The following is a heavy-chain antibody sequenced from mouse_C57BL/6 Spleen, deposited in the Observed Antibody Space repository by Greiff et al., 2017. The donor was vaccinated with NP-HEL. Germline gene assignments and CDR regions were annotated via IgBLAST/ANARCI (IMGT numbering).Heavy chain of an antibody. V-gene: IGHV1-42*01. J-gene: IGHJ2*01. CDR2: INPSTGGT. CDR1: GYSFTGYY. D-gene: IGHD2-4*01. Sequence: EVQLQQSGPELVKPGASVKISCKASGYSFTGYYMNWVKQSPEQSLEWIGEINPSTGGTTYNQKFKAKATLTVDKSSSTAYMQLKSLTSEDSAVYYCASIYYDVQWYFDYWGQGTTLTVSS. CDR3: ASIYYDVQWYFDY.